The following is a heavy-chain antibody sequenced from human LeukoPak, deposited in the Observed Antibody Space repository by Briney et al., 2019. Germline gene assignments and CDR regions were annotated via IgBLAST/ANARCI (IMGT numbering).Heavy chain of an antibody. CDR3: AKDGEIVVVPAAIPAGY. D-gene: IGHD2-2*02. CDR2: ISGSGGST. Sequence: PGGSLRLSCAASGFTFSSYAMSWVRQAPGKGLEWVSAISGSGGSTYYADSVKGRFTISRDNSKNTLCLQMNSLRAEDTAVYYCAKDGEIVVVPAAIPAGYWGQGTLVTVSS. CDR1: GFTFSSYA. J-gene: IGHJ4*02. V-gene: IGHV3-23*01.